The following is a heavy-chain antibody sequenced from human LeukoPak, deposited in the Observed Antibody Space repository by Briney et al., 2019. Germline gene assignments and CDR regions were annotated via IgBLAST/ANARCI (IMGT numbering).Heavy chain of an antibody. CDR1: GYKLTNNW. D-gene: IGHD6-13*01. CDR2: SYPGYSDA. Sequence: GESLKISCKISGYKLTNNWIGWVRQVPGKGLEWMGLSYPGYSDAKYSPSFQGQVTLSVDASISTAYLQLSGLRASDTAIYYCVRFALTSSLDHWGQGTLVTVSS. CDR3: VRFALTSSLDH. V-gene: IGHV5-51*01. J-gene: IGHJ5*02.